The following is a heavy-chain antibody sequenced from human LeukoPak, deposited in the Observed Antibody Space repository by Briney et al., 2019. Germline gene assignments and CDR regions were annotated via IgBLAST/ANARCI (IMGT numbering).Heavy chain of an antibody. CDR2: IYYSGST. V-gene: IGHV4-59*08. CDR3: VRHLRDHSSGYPDALDI. Sequence: SSETLSLTCTGYGGSISTYYWRWIRQPPGKGLEWIGYIYYSGSTNYNPSLKSRVTISVDTSKNQFSLKLSSVTAADTAVYYCVRHLRDHSSGYPDALDIWGQGTMVTVSS. D-gene: IGHD3-22*01. J-gene: IGHJ3*02. CDR1: GGSISTYY.